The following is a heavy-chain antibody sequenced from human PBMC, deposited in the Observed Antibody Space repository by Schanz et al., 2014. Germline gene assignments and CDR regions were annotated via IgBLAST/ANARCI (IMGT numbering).Heavy chain of an antibody. Sequence: VQLVESGGGLVKPGGSLRLSCAASGFTFNNFNMNWVRQAPGKGLEWVAIIWYDGNNKKYADSVKGRFTISRDNAKNSLFLQMNSLSAEDTAVYYCAKVAPAATYLDSWGLGTLVTVSS. CDR2: IWYDGNNK. V-gene: IGHV3-33*03. D-gene: IGHD2-2*01. CDR1: GFTFNNFN. J-gene: IGHJ4*02. CDR3: AKVAPAATYLDS.